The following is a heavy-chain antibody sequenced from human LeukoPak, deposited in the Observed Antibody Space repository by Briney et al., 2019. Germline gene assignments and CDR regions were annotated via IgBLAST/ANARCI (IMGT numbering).Heavy chain of an antibody. D-gene: IGHD3-10*01. CDR1: NYSISSGYY. J-gene: IGHJ4*02. CDR2: IDHSGST. V-gene: IGHV4-38-2*02. CDR3: ARGGITMVRGVITYFDY. Sequence: SETLSLTYTVSNYSISSGYYWGWIRQPPGKGLEWIGSIDHSGSTYYNPSLKSRVTISVDTSKNQFSLKLTSVTAADTAVYYCARGGITMVRGVITYFDYWGQGTLVTVSS.